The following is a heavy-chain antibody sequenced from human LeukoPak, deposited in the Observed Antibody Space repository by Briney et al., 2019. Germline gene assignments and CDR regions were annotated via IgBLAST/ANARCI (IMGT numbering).Heavy chain of an antibody. J-gene: IGHJ4*02. D-gene: IGHD7-27*01. CDR1: GDSVSSKSVS. CDR3: VRDFNWGFDY. V-gene: IGHV6-1*01. CDR2: TRYRSTWMT. Sequence: SQTLSLTCAISGDSVSSKSVSWSWIRQSPSGGLEFLGRTRYRSTWMTFYSLSVQSRMTINADTSRNHVSLRLNSVTPEDTALYYCVRDFNWGFDYWGQGTLVTVPS.